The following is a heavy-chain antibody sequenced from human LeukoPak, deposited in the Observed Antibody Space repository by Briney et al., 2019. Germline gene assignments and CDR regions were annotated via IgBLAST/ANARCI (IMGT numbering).Heavy chain of an antibody. D-gene: IGHD6-6*01. J-gene: IGHJ5*02. CDR1: GGSISSGSYY. CDR3: ARAVKAARPRRWFDP. Sequence: SETLSLTCTVSGGSISSGSYYWSWIRQPPGKGLEWIGEINHSGSTNYNPSLKSRVTISVDTSKNQFSLKLSSVTAADTAVYYCARAVKAARPRRWFDPWGQGTLVTVSS. CDR2: INHSGST. V-gene: IGHV4-39*07.